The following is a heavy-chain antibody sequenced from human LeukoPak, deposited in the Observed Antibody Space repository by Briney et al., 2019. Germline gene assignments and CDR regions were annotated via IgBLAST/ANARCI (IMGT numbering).Heavy chain of an antibody. Sequence: GASVKVSCKASGGTFSSYAIRWVRQAPGQGLEWMGRIIPILGIANYAQKFQGRVTITADKSTSTAYMELSSLRSEDTAVYHCAREGGPRGYSYGFWADIWGQGTMVTVSS. J-gene: IGHJ3*02. CDR2: IIPILGIA. V-gene: IGHV1-69*04. D-gene: IGHD5-18*01. CDR3: AREGGPRGYSYGFWADI. CDR1: GGTFSSYA.